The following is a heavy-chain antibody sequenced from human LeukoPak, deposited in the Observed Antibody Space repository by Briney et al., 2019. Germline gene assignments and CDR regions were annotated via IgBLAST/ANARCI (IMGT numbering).Heavy chain of an antibody. CDR1: GGSFSGYY. V-gene: IGHV4-34*01. D-gene: IGHD4-11*01. Sequence: PSETLSLTCAVYGGSFSGYYWSWIRQPPGKGLEWIGEINHSGSTNYNPSLKSRVTISVDTSKNQFSLKLSSVTAADTAVYYCASFSDCSNYGGTDWYYGMDVWGQGTTVTVSS. J-gene: IGHJ6*02. CDR2: INHSGST. CDR3: ASFSDCSNYGGTDWYYGMDV.